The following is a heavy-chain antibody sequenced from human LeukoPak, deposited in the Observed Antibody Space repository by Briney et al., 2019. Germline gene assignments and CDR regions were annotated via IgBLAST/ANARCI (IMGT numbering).Heavy chain of an antibody. CDR2: INPNNGNT. CDR3: ARTNIALRRADFDY. J-gene: IGHJ4*02. V-gene: IGHV1-2*02. CDR1: GYTFTDYY. Sequence: GASAKVSCKXSGYTFTDYYIHWVRQAPGQGFEWMGWINPNNGNTNYAQKFQGRVAMTSDTSITTAYMDLSSLTSDDRALYYCARTNIALRRADFDYWGQGTLVTVSS. D-gene: IGHD2/OR15-2a*01.